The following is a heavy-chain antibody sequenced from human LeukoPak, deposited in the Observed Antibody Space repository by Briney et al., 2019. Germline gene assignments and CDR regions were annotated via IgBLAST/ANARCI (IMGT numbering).Heavy chain of an antibody. D-gene: IGHD5-12*01. CDR3: ARGRYSGYDTTAHWTSDY. J-gene: IGHJ4*02. Sequence: GASVKVSCKASGYTFTGYYMHWVRQAPGQGLEWMGIINPSGGSTSYAQKFQGRVTMTRDTSTSTVYMELSSLRSEDTAVYYCARGRYSGYDTTAHWTSDYWGQGTLVTVSS. CDR1: GYTFTGYY. V-gene: IGHV1-46*01. CDR2: INPSGGST.